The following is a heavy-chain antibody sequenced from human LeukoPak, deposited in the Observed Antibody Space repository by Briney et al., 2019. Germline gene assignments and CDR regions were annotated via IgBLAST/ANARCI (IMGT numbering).Heavy chain of an antibody. Sequence: PGGSLRLSCAASGFTFRTSAMSWVRQAPGKGLEWVANIKQDGSEKDYVDSVKGRFTISRDNAKNSLYLQMNSLTAEDTAVYYCARESFAARWDWGQGTLVTVSS. V-gene: IGHV3-7*01. CDR1: GFTFRTSA. CDR2: IKQDGSEK. D-gene: IGHD6-6*01. J-gene: IGHJ4*02. CDR3: ARESFAARWD.